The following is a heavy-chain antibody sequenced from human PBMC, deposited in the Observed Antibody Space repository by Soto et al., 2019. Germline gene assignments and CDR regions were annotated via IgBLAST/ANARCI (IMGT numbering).Heavy chain of an antibody. CDR1: GGSISSGGYY. CDR3: ARDYYDSSGYGYYDGMDG. J-gene: IGHJ6*02. D-gene: IGHD3-22*01. Sequence: SETLSLTCTVSGGSISSGGYYWSWIRQHPGKGLEWIGYIYYSGSTYYNPSLKSRVTISVDTSKNQFSLKLSSVTAADTAVYYCARDYYDSSGYGYYDGMDGWGQGTTVTVSS. CDR2: IYYSGST. V-gene: IGHV4-31*03.